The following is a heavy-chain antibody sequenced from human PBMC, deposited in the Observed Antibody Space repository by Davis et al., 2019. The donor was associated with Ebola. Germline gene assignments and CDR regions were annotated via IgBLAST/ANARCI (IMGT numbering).Heavy chain of an antibody. V-gene: IGHV3-21*01. Sequence: GGSLRLSCAASGFTFSSYSMNWVRQAPGKGLEWVSSITSSSSYIYYPDSVKGRFTISRDNSKNTLYLQMNSLRAEDTAVYYCAKGGYCSSTSCHPDAFDIWGQGTMVTVSS. J-gene: IGHJ3*02. CDR2: ITSSSSYI. D-gene: IGHD2-2*03. CDR1: GFTFSSYS. CDR3: AKGGYCSSTSCHPDAFDI.